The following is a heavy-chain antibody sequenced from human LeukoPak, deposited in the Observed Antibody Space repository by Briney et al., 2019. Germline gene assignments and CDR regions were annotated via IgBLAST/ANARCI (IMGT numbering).Heavy chain of an antibody. CDR3: ARLPYGSSPHFDY. V-gene: IGHV3-7*01. D-gene: IGHD2-2*03. J-gene: IGHJ4*02. Sequence: GGSLRLSCAASGFTFSSYEMNWVRQAPGKGLEWVANIKQDGSEKYYVDSVKGRFTISRDNAKNSLYLQMNSLRAEDTAVYYCARLPYGSSPHFDYWGQGTLVTVSS. CDR1: GFTFSSYE. CDR2: IKQDGSEK.